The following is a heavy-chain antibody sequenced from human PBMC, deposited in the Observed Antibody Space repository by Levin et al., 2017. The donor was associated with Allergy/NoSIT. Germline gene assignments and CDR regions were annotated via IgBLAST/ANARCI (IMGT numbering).Heavy chain of an antibody. CDR3: TRVATPLPHFDF. J-gene: IGHJ4*02. CDR1: GFTFGDFA. CDR2: IRAKAYGGTT. Sequence: GESLKISCTASGFTFGDFAMIWFRQAPGKGLEWVGFIRAKAYGGTTEYAASVKGRFTISRDDSNSIAYLQMTSLKTEDTAVYYCTRVATPLPHFDFWGQGTLVTVSS. D-gene: IGHD2-15*01. V-gene: IGHV3-49*03.